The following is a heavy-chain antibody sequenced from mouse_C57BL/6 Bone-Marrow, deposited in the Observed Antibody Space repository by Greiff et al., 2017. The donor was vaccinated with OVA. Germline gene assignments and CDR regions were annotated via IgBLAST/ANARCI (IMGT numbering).Heavy chain of an antibody. Sequence: VQLQQSGAELVRPGASVKLSCPASGFNIKDDYMHWVKQRPEQGLEWIGWIDPENGYTEYASKFQGKATITADTSSTTAYLQLSSLTSEDTAVYYCAFYYYGRSPFAYWGQGTLLTVSA. CDR1: GFNIKDDY. V-gene: IGHV14-4*01. D-gene: IGHD1-1*01. CDR2: IDPENGYT. CDR3: AFYYYGRSPFAY. J-gene: IGHJ3*01.